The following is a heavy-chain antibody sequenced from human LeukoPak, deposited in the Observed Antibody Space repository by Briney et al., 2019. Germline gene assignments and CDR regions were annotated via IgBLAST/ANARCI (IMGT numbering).Heavy chain of an antibody. V-gene: IGHV3-11*04. Sequence: KPGGSLRLSCAASRFSFRDHFMSWVRQPPGKGQEYVSYISSSGSDTYYSDSVKGRFTVSRDNAKNSLFLQMNSLRAEDTAVYYCATAPTEDGDGSSPGYWGQGTLVTVSS. CDR3: ATAPTEDGDGSSPGY. J-gene: IGHJ4*02. CDR2: ISSSGSDT. CDR1: RFSFRDHF. D-gene: IGHD4-17*01.